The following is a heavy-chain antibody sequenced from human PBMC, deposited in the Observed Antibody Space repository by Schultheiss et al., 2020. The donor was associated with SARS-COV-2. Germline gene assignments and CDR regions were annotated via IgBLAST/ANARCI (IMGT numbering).Heavy chain of an antibody. D-gene: IGHD3-16*01. V-gene: IGHV3-53*01. CDR3: ARSLGAYYYYGMDV. J-gene: IGHJ6*02. CDR1: GFTVSSNY. Sequence: GGSLRLSCAASGFTVSSNYMSWVRQAPGKGLEWVSVIYSGGSTYYADSVKGRFTISRDNSKNTLYLHMNSLRAEDTAVYSCARSLGAYYYYGMDVWGQGTTVTVSS. CDR2: IYSGGST.